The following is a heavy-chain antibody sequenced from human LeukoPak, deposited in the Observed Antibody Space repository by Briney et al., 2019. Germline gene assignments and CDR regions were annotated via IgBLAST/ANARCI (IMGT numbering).Heavy chain of an antibody. Sequence: GRSLRLSCAASGFTFSSYAMHWVRQAPGKGLEWVAVISYDGSNKYYADSVKGRFTISRDNSKNTLYLQMNSLRAEDTAVYYCARDRGSSGYLRGDAFDIWGQGTMVTVSS. D-gene: IGHD3-22*01. J-gene: IGHJ3*02. V-gene: IGHV3-30-3*01. CDR1: GFTFSSYA. CDR2: ISYDGSNK. CDR3: ARDRGSSGYLRGDAFDI.